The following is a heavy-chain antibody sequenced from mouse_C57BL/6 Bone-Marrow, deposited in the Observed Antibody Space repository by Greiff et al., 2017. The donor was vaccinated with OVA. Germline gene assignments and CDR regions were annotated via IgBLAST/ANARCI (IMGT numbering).Heavy chain of an antibody. CDR2: INPGSGGT. D-gene: IGHD2-2*01. Sequence: VQLVESGAELVRPGTSVKVSCKASGYAFTNYLIEWVKQRPGQGLEWIGVINPGSGGTNYNEKFKGKATLTADKSSSTAYMQLSSLTSEDSAVYFCARYGYDWYFDVWGTGTTVTVSS. V-gene: IGHV1-54*01. CDR1: GYAFTNYL. J-gene: IGHJ1*03. CDR3: ARYGYDWYFDV.